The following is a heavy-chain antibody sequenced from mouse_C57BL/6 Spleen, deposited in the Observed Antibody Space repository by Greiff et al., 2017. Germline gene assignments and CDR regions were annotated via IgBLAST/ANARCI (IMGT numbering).Heavy chain of an antibody. CDR3: TRRSLRYLDY. V-gene: IGHV1-15*01. CDR2: IDPDTGGT. CDR1: GYTFTDYE. J-gene: IGHJ2*01. Sequence: VQLQQPGAELVRPGASVTLSCKASGYTFTDYEMHWVKQTPVHGLEWIGTIDPDTGGTDYNQKFKGKAILTADKSSSTAYMELRSLTSEDSAVYYCTRRSLRYLDYWGQGTTLTVSS. D-gene: IGHD6-1*01.